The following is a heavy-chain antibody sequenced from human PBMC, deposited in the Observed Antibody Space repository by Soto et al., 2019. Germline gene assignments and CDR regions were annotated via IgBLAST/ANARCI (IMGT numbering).Heavy chain of an antibody. CDR1: GGSISSGDYY. V-gene: IGHV4-30-4*01. J-gene: IGHJ4*02. CDR2: IYYSGST. Sequence: LSLTCTVSGGSISSGDYYWSWIRQPPGKGLEWIGYIYYSGSTYYNPSLKSRVTISVDTSKNQFSLKLSSVTAADTAVYYCARATGGYDWTFDYWGQGTLVTVSS. CDR3: ARATGGYDWTFDY. D-gene: IGHD5-12*01.